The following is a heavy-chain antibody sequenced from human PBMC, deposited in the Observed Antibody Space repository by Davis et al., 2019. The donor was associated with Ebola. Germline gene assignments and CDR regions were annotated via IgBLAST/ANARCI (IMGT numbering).Heavy chain of an antibody. V-gene: IGHV1-3*01. J-gene: IGHJ6*02. Sequence: ASVTVSCKASGYTFTSYAMHWVRQAPGQRLAWMGWINAGNGNTKYSQKLQGRVTMTTDTSTSTAYMELRSLRSDDTAVYYCARVTAYCGGDCYYYYGMDVWGQGTTVTVSS. D-gene: IGHD2-21*02. CDR2: INAGNGNT. CDR1: GYTFTSYA. CDR3: ARVTAYCGGDCYYYYGMDV.